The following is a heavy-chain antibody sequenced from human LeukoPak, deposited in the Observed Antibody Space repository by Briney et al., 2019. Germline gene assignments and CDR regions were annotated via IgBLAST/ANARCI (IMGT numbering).Heavy chain of an antibody. V-gene: IGHV3-21*01. CDR1: GFTFSSYS. CDR3: ARLHCTGGVCYLDY. D-gene: IGHD2-8*02. Sequence: TGGSLRLSCAAPGFTFSSYSMNWVRQAPGKGLEWVSSISSSSSYIYYADSVKGRFTISRDNAKNSLYLQMNSLRAEDTAVYYCARLHCTGGVCYLDYWGQGTLVTVSS. CDR2: ISSSSSYI. J-gene: IGHJ4*02.